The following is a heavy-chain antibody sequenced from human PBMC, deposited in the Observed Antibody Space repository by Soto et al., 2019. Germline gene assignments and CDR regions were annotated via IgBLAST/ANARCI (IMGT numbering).Heavy chain of an antibody. CDR2: IYYSGST. V-gene: IGHV4-30-4*01. J-gene: IGHJ5*02. Sequence: QVQLQESGPGLVKPSQTLSLTCTVSGGSISSDDYYWSWIRQPPGKGLEWIGYIYYSGSTYYNPXLKXRVTISVDTSKNQFSLKLSSVTAADTAVYYCARALWFGEFNWFDPWGQGTLVTVSS. D-gene: IGHD3-10*01. CDR1: GGSISSDDYY. CDR3: ARALWFGEFNWFDP.